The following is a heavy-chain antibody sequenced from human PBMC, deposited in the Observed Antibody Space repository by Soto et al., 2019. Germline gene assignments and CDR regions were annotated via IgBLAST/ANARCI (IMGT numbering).Heavy chain of an antibody. J-gene: IGHJ3*02. CDR1: GVTATANY. D-gene: IGHD2-21*02. CDR2: VYSGGST. CDR3: ARANDFNAFDM. Sequence: EVQLVESGGGLVQPGGSLRLSCVGSGVTATANYMNWVRQAPEKGPEWVSVVYSGGSTYYADSVKGRFTISRHDSEHTLYLQMDSLRPEDTDMYYCARANDFNAFDMWGQGTMVTVSS. V-gene: IGHV3-53*04.